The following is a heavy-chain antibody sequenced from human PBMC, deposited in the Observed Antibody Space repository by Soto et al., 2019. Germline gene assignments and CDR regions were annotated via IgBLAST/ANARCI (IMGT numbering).Heavy chain of an antibody. CDR1: GYTFTSYD. V-gene: IGHV1-8*01. CDR2: MNPNSGNT. D-gene: IGHD3-22*01. CDR3: AIRGVNNEYDSSGQPLDY. J-gene: IGHJ4*02. Sequence: ASVKVSCKASGYTFTSYDINWVRQATGQGLEWMGWMNPNSGNTGYAQKFQGRVTMTRNTSISTAYMELSSLRSEDTAVYYCAIRGVNNEYDSSGQPLDYWGQGTLVTVPS.